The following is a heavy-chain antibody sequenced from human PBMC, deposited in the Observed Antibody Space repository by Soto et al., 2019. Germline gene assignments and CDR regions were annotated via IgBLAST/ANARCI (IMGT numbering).Heavy chain of an antibody. CDR3: ARASMAGTTRLGFDP. D-gene: IGHD1-1*01. J-gene: IGHJ5*02. Sequence: PGGSLRLSCAASGFTVSSNYMSWVRQAPGKGLEWVSVIYSGGSTYYADSVKGRFTISRDNSKNTLYLQMNSLRAEDTAVYYCARASMAGTTRLGFDPWGQGTLITVSS. CDR2: IYSGGST. V-gene: IGHV3-66*01. CDR1: GFTVSSNY.